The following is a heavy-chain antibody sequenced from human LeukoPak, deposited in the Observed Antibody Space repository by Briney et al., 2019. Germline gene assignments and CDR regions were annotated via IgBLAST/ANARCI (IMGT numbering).Heavy chain of an antibody. J-gene: IGHJ6*02. V-gene: IGHV1-69*04. CDR1: GGSFSSYA. CDR2: IIPILGIA. CDR3: ARFPWLRSASYNDNHGMDF. D-gene: IGHD5-12*01. Sequence: AVTVSRKASGGSFSSYAISWVGQAPAQGLEWVGRIIPILGIANYAKKFQGRVTIIADKTTSTAYMEMSRLRSEDTAVYAWARFPWLRSASYNDNHGMDFWGQGTTVTVSS.